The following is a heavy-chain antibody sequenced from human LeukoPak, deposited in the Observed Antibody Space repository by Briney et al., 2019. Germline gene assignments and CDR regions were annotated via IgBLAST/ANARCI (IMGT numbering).Heavy chain of an antibody. D-gene: IGHD5-24*01. Sequence: ESVKGRFTISRDNSKNTVSLQMNSLRAEDTAVYYCARDHCLTTCYNYGYWGQGTLVTVSS. CDR3: ARDHCLTTCYNYGY. J-gene: IGHJ4*02. V-gene: IGHV3-30*07.